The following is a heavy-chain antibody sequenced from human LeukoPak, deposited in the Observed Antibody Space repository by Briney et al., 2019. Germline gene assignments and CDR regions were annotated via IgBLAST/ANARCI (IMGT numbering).Heavy chain of an antibody. CDR2: IWYDGSNK. CDR1: GFTFSSYG. D-gene: IGHD6-13*01. V-gene: IGHV3-33*01. J-gene: IGHJ4*02. Sequence: GRSLRLSCAASGFTFSSYGMHWVRQAPGTGLEGVAVIWYDGSNKYYADSVKGRFTISRDNSKNTLYLQMNSLRAEDTAVYYCARGIAAAGHLDYWGQGTLVTVSS. CDR3: ARGIAAAGHLDY.